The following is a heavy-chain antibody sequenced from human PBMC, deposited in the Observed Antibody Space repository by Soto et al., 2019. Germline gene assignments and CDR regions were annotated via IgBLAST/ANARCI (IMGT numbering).Heavy chain of an antibody. CDR2: IYSGGGT. V-gene: IGHV3-66*01. CDR1: GFTVSSNY. Sequence: EVQLVESGGGLVQPGGSLRLSCAASGFTVSSNYMSWVRQAPGKGLEWVSVIYSGGGTYYADSVKGRFTISRDNSKNRLYLQMNSLRAEDTAVYYCARVAYGDYINYWGQGTLVTVSS. D-gene: IGHD4-17*01. CDR3: ARVAYGDYINY. J-gene: IGHJ4*02.